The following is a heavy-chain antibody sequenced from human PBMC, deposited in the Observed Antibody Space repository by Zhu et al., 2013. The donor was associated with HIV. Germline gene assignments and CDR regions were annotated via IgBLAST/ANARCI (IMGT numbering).Heavy chain of an antibody. Sequence: EVKKPGASVKVSCKASGYTFTSYDINWVRQATGQGLEWMGWMNPNSGNTGYAQKFQGRVTMTRNTSISTAYMELSSLRSEDTAVYYCARGGRGAARPRPYYYGMDVWGQGPRSPSP. CDR1: GYTFTSYD. V-gene: IGHV1-8*01. D-gene: IGHD6-6*01. CDR3: ARGGRGAARPRPYYYGMDV. CDR2: MNPNSGNT. J-gene: IGHJ6*02.